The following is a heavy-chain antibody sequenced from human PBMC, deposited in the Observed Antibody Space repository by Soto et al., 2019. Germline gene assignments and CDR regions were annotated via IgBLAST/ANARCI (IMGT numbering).Heavy chain of an antibody. V-gene: IGHV3-74*01. CDR3: VRGLGDYYDGNGYLGRH. CDR1: GFTFSSDW. J-gene: IGHJ4*02. Sequence: EVQLVESGGGLVQPGGSLRLSCAASGFTFSSDWMHWVRQAPGKGLVWVSRLKSDGSGTTYADSVKGRLTISRDNAKNTLYLQMNTLRAEDTAVYYCVRGLGDYYDGNGYLGRHWGQGTLVTVSS. CDR2: LKSDGSGT. D-gene: IGHD3-22*01.